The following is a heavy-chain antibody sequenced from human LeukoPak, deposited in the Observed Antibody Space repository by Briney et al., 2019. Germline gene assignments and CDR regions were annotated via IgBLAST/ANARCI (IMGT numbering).Heavy chain of an antibody. CDR3: AKGSSGYYYYFES. CDR1: GVTFSTYA. J-gene: IGHJ4*02. CDR2: IDGRGRYA. Sequence: GGALRLSRAASGVTFSTYAMSWVRQASGKGLEWVSGIDGRGRYAYYRDSVRGRFTISRDNSKKTLDLHMSSLRAEDTAVYYCAKGSSGYYYYFESWGQGTLVTVSS. V-gene: IGHV3-23*01. D-gene: IGHD3-22*01.